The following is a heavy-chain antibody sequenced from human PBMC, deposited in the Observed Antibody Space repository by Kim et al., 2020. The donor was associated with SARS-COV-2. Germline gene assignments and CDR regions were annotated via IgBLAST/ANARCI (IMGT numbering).Heavy chain of an antibody. J-gene: IGHJ6*02. CDR3: TTESEGGSWPYYYYGMDV. Sequence: GGSLRLSCAASGFTFSNAWMSWVRQAPGKGLEWVGRIKSKTDGGTTDYAAPVKGRFTISRDDSKNTLYLQMNSLKTEDTAVYYCTTESEGGSWPYYYYGMDVWGQGTTVTVSS. V-gene: IGHV3-15*01. D-gene: IGHD6-13*01. CDR1: GFTFSNAW. CDR2: IKSKTDGGTT.